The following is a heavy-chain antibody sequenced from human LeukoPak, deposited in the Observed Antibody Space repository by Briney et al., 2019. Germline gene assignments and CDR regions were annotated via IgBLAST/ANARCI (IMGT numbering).Heavy chain of an antibody. CDR3: ARNVDGSLDY. Sequence: GGSLRLSCVGSGFSFSAFWMPWVRQAPGKGLEWVAYMTHDRSAKYYVDSVKGRFTISRDNSKNSLYLDMNSLKAEDTAVYCCARNVDGSLDYWGQGTLVTVSS. CDR2: MTHDRSAK. D-gene: IGHD1-26*01. CDR1: GFSFSAFW. V-gene: IGHV3-7*01. J-gene: IGHJ4*02.